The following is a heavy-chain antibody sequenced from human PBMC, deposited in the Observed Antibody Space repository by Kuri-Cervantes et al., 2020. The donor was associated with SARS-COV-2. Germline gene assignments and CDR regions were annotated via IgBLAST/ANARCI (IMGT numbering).Heavy chain of an antibody. J-gene: IGHJ4*02. V-gene: IGHV5-51*01. D-gene: IGHD1-26*01. CDR3: ARHLGWELHSDY. CDR2: IFPGDSDT. Sequence: GESLKISCKGSGYSFISYWLGWVRPMPGKGLEWVGIIFPGDSDTTYSTSFQGQVTISDDKSISTAYLQWSSLKASDTAMYYCARHLGWELHSDYWGQGTLVTVSS. CDR1: GYSFISYW.